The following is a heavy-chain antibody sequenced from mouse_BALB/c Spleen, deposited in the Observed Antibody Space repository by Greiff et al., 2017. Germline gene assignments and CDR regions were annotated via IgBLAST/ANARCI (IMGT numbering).Heavy chain of an antibody. D-gene: IGHD4-1*01. CDR1: GFSLTSYG. CDR2: IWSGGST. J-gene: IGHJ4*01. CDR3: ARNPLGLYAMDY. Sequence: VKLQESGPGLVQPSQSLSITCTVSGFSLTSYGVHWVRQSPGKGLEWLGVIWSGGSTDYNAAFISRLSISKDNSKSQVFFKMNSLQANDTAIYYCARNPLGLYAMDYWGQGTSVTVSS. V-gene: IGHV2-2*02.